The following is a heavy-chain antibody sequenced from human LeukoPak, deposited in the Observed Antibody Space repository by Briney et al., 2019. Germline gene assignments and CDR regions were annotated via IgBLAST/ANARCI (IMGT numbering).Heavy chain of an antibody. Sequence: SETLSLTCTVSGGSISSSSYYWGWIRQPPGKGLEWIGSIYYSGSTYYNPSLKSRVTISVDTSKNQFSLKLSSVTAADTAVYYCARCPSCSSTSCYFYYYYYMDVWGKGTTVTVSS. D-gene: IGHD2-2*01. V-gene: IGHV4-39*07. CDR1: GGSISSSSYY. CDR3: ARCPSCSSTSCYFYYYYYMDV. CDR2: IYYSGST. J-gene: IGHJ6*03.